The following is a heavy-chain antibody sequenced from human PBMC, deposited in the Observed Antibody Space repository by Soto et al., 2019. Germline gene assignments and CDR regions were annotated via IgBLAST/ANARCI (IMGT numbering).Heavy chain of an antibody. CDR1: GFPFSDYY. D-gene: IGHD2-21*01. J-gene: IGHJ4*02. CDR3: VRGGGGGLFEH. V-gene: IGHV3-11*06. CDR2: ISPKSTYR. Sequence: PGGSLRLSCPTSGFPFSDYYMSWIRQAPGKGLEWLSHISPKSTYRNYADSVKGRFTISRDNTKSSLFLQMNSLGVEDTAVYYCVRGGGGGLFEHWGQGVLVT.